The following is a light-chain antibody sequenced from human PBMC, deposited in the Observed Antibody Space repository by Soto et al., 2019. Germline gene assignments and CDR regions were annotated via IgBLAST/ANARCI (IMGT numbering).Light chain of an antibody. Sequence: EVVLTQSPVTLSLSPGERATLSCRASQSVRSNLAWYQQIPGQAPRLLIYAASTRATGVPDRFSGTGSGTDFALTISRLETDDSAVYYCQQYGGSPFTFGPGTKVDIK. CDR3: QQYGGSPFT. J-gene: IGKJ3*01. V-gene: IGKV3-20*01. CDR1: QSVRSN. CDR2: AAS.